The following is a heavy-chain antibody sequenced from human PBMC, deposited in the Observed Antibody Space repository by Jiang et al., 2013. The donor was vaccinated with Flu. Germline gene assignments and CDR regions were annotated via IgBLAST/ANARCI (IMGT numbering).Heavy chain of an antibody. D-gene: IGHD3-22*01. V-gene: IGHV1-3*01. CDR1: GYTLTSYA. Sequence: QSGSELKKPGASVKVSCKASGYTLTSYAMHWVRQAPGQRLEWMGWINAGNGNTKYSQKFQGRVTITRDTSASTAYMELSSLRSEDTAVYYCARAAYDSSGYYLGAFDYWGQGTLVTVSS. J-gene: IGHJ4*02. CDR3: ARAAYDSSGYYLGAFDY. CDR2: INAGNGNT.